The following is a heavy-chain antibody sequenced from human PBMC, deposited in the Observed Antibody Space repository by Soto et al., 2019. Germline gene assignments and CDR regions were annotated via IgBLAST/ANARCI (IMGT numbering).Heavy chain of an antibody. D-gene: IGHD3-9*01. CDR1: GFTFSDYY. CDR3: ARDRLTGYYKPLDY. J-gene: IGHJ4*02. Sequence: QVQLVESGGGLVKPGGSLRLSCAASGFTFSDYYMSWIRQAPGKGLEWVSYISSSSSYTNYADSVKGRFTISRDNAKNSLYLQMNSLRAEDTAVYYCARDRLTGYYKPLDYWGQGTLVTVSS. CDR2: ISSSSSYT. V-gene: IGHV3-11*06.